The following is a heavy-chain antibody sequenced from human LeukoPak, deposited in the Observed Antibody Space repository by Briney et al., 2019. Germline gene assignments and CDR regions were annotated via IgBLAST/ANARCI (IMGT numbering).Heavy chain of an antibody. V-gene: IGHV4-34*01. CDR1: GGSFSGYY. J-gene: IGHJ4*02. CDR3: ARGRGQWLVLNY. D-gene: IGHD6-19*01. CDR2: INHSGST. Sequence: PSETLSLTCAVYGGSFSGYYWSWIRQPPGKGLEWIGEINHSGSTNYNPSLKSRVTISVDTSKNQFSLKLSSVTAADTAVYYCARGRGQWLVLNYWGQGTLVTVSS.